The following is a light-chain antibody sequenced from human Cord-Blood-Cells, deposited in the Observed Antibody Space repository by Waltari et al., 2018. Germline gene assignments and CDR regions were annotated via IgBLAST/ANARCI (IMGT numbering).Light chain of an antibody. CDR3: QQRSNWPLT. CDR2: DAS. Sequence: EIVLTQTPATLSLPPGQRATLSCRASQSVSSYLAWYQQKPGQAPRLLIYDASNRATGIPARFSGSGSGTDFTLTVSSLGPEDFAVYYCQQRSNWPLTFGPGTKVDIK. CDR1: QSVSSY. J-gene: IGKJ3*01. V-gene: IGKV3-11*01.